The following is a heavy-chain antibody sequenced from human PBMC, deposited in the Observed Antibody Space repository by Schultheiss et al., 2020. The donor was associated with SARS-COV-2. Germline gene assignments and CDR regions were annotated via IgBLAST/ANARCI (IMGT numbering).Heavy chain of an antibody. D-gene: IGHD3-3*01. CDR3: ARHDFWSGFDY. CDR1: GGSISSSNW. Sequence: SETLSLTCAVSGGSISSSNWWSWVRQPPGKGLEWIGYIYYSGTTYYNPSLKSRVLIFVDMSKNQFALKLSSVTAADTAVYYCARHDFWSGFDYWGQGTLVTVSS. CDR2: IYYSGTT. V-gene: IGHV4-4*02. J-gene: IGHJ4*02.